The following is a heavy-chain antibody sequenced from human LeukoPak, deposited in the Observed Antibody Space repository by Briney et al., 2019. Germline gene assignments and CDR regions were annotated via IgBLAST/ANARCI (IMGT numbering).Heavy chain of an antibody. V-gene: IGHV3-21*01. CDR1: GISFSRFG. CDR2: ISSSSSYI. Sequence: GGSLRLSCAASGISFSRFGMSWVRLAPGKGLEWVSSISSSSSYIYYADSVKGRFTISRDNAKNSLYLQMNSLRAEDTAVYYCARANMVRGVRAFDIWGQGTMVTVSS. J-gene: IGHJ3*02. CDR3: ARANMVRGVRAFDI. D-gene: IGHD3-10*01.